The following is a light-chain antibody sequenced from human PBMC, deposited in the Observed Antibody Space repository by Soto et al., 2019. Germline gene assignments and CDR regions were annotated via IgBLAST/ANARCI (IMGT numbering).Light chain of an antibody. Sequence: DINMTQSPSSLPASVVGIVTVTFLASQSIDRWLAWYQQRPGKAPKILIYHASSLETGVPSRFSGSGSGTEFTLTISSLQPDDFATYYCQHYNSYGTFGQGTKVDIK. CDR3: QHYNSYGT. J-gene: IGKJ1*01. CDR2: HAS. V-gene: IGKV1-5*01. CDR1: QSIDRW.